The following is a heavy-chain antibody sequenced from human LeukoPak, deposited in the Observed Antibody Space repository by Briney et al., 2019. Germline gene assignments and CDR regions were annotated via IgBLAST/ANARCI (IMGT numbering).Heavy chain of an antibody. J-gene: IGHJ4*02. D-gene: IGHD6-19*01. V-gene: IGHV1-18*04. CDR2: ISAYNGNT. Sequence: ASVKVSCKASGYTSTSYYMHWVRQAPGQGLEWMGWISAYNGNTNYAQKFQGRVTMTTDASTSTAHMELRSLRSDDTAVYYCARARITVADTQGDYWGQGTLVTVSS. CDR3: ARARITVADTQGDY. CDR1: GYTSTSYY.